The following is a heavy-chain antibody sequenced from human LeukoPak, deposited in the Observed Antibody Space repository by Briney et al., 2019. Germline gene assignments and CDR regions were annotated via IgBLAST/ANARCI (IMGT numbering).Heavy chain of an antibody. J-gene: IGHJ3*02. CDR1: GGSISSSNW. D-gene: IGHD3-10*01. CDR2: IYYSGST. V-gene: IGHV4-4*02. Sequence: SGTLSLTCAVSGGSISSSNWGRGVRQPPGKGLGWIGGIYYSGSTNYHPSLESRVTISVDKSKNQFSLKLSSVTAADTAVYYCARGVTMVRGVIRAFDIWGQGTMVTVSS. CDR3: ARGVTMVRGVIRAFDI.